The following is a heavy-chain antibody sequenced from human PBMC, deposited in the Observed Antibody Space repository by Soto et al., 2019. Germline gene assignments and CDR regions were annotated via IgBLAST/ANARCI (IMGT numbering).Heavy chain of an antibody. J-gene: IGHJ4*02. CDR1: GFTFSSYA. V-gene: IGHV3-23*01. CDR3: AKAPDRSYSMGY. D-gene: IGHD1-26*01. CDR2: ISGSGGST. Sequence: GGSLRLSCAASGFTFSSYAMSWVRQAPGKGLEWVSAISGSGGSTYYADSVKGRFTISRDNSKNTLYLQMNSLRAEDTAVYYFAKAPDRSYSMGYWGQGTLVTVSS.